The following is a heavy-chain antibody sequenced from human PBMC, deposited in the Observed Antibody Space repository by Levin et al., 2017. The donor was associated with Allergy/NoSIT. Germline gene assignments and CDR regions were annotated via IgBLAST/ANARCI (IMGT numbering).Heavy chain of an antibody. D-gene: IGHD6-19*01. V-gene: IGHV1-8*01. CDR2: MNPNSGNT. CDR3: ARGTSSGWHFYYYYYGMDV. CDR1: GYTFTSYD. J-gene: IGHJ6*02. Sequence: ASVKVSCKASGYTFTSYDINWVRQATGQGLEWMGWMNPNSGNTGYAQKFQGRVTMTRNTSISTAYMELSSLRSEDTAVYYCARGTSSGWHFYYYYYGMDVWGQGTTVTVSS.